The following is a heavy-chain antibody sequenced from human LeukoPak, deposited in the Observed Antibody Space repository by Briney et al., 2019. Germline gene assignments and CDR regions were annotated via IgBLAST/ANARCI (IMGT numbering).Heavy chain of an antibody. CDR1: GFTFSIHG. V-gene: IGHV3-23*01. J-gene: IGHJ4*02. D-gene: IGHD5-24*01. Sequence: GGSLRLSCAASGFTFSIHGMNWVRQAPGKGLEWVSGISPSGDTTYYADSAKGRFTVSRDNSKNTLYLQINSLRAEDTAVYYCAKDDRWLQYNDWGQGTLVTVSS. CDR3: AKDDRWLQYND. CDR2: ISPSGDTT.